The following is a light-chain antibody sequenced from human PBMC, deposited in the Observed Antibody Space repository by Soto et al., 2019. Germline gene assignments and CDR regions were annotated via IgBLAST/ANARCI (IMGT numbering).Light chain of an antibody. Sequence: EIGLTQSPGTLSLSPGERATLSCRASQSVSNNYLAWYQQKSGQAPRLLIYGASNRATGIPDRFSGSGSGTDFTLTISRLEPEDFAVYYCQQYGSSGTFGQGTKVEIK. CDR2: GAS. J-gene: IGKJ1*01. V-gene: IGKV3-20*01. CDR3: QQYGSSGT. CDR1: QSVSNNY.